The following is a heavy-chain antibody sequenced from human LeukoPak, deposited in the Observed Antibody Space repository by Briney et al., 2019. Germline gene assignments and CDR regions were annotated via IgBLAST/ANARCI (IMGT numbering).Heavy chain of an antibody. Sequence: ASVKVSCKASGYTFTTYGLSWVRQAPGQGLEWLGWISTYDDNIKYAQSLQGRLTLTIDTSTSTVYMELSSLRSEDTAVYYCARANGKNGGLDYWGQGTLVTVSS. D-gene: IGHD3-16*01. CDR3: ARANGKNGGLDY. J-gene: IGHJ4*02. CDR2: ISTYDDNI. V-gene: IGHV1-18*01. CDR1: GYTFTTYG.